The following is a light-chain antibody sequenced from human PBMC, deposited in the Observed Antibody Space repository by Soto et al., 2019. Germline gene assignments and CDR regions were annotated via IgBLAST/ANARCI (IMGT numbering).Light chain of an antibody. Sequence: QSVLTQPASVSGSPGQSLTISCTGTSSDVGGYNYVSWYQQHPGKAPQLMIYDVSGRPSGVSNRFSGSKSGNTASLTISGLQAEDEADYYCSSYTSSSTYVFGTGTKLTVL. J-gene: IGLJ1*01. CDR1: SSDVGGYNY. CDR2: DVS. V-gene: IGLV2-14*01. CDR3: SSYTSSSTYV.